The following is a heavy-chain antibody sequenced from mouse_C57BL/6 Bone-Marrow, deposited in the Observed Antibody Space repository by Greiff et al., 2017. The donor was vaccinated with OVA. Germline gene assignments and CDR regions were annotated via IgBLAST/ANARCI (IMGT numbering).Heavy chain of an antibody. J-gene: IGHJ2*01. CDR3: ARSYDGYYFLVDY. CDR2: INPYNGDT. CDR1: GYSFTGYF. Sequence: VQLQQSGPELVKPGDSVKISCKASGYSFTGYFMNWVMQSHGKSLEWIGRINPYNGDTFYNQKFKGKATLTVDKSSSTAHMELRSLTSEDSAVYYCARSYDGYYFLVDYWGQGTTLTVSS. D-gene: IGHD2-3*01. V-gene: IGHV1-20*01.